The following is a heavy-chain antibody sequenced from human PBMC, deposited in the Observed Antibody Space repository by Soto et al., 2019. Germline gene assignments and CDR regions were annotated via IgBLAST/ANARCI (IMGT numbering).Heavy chain of an antibody. J-gene: IGHJ4*02. V-gene: IGHV5-51*01. CDR2: IYGGDSET. CDR1: GYSFTTYW. CDR3: ACSHSSIWTNYFDP. D-gene: IGHD6-13*01. Sequence: PRESLKVSCKGSGYSFTTYWIGWVRQMPGKGLEWMGIIYGGDSETRYSPSFQGRVTISVDKSISTAYLEWSSLRASDSAIYYCACSHSSIWTNYFDPWGQATLV.